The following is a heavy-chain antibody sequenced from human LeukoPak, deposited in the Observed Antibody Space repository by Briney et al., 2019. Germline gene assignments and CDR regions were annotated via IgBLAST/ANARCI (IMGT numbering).Heavy chain of an antibody. CDR3: AKGYDFWIL. CDR1: RFTFSSYS. Sequence: GGSLRLSCAASRFTFSSYSMNWVRQAPGKGLEWVSYISSSSSTIYYADSVKGRFTISRDNSKNTLYLQMNSLRAEDTAVYYCAKGYDFWILWGQGTLVTVSS. D-gene: IGHD3-3*01. CDR2: ISSSSSTI. V-gene: IGHV3-48*01. J-gene: IGHJ4*02.